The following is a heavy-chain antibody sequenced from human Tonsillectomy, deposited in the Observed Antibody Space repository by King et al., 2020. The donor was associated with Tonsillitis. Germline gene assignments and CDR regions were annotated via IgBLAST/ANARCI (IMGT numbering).Heavy chain of an antibody. J-gene: IGHJ4*02. CDR3: AKDIGRWVRGVIIEY. V-gene: IGHV3-9*01. CDR1: GFTFRDYA. D-gene: IGHD3-10*01. Sequence: VQLVESGGGLVQPGRSLRLSCAASGFTFRDYAMHWVRQAPGKGLEWVSGISWNSGSIGYADSVKGRFTISRDNAKNSLYLQMNSLRTEDTALYYCAKDIGRWVRGVIIEYWGQGTLVTVSS. CDR2: ISWNSGSI.